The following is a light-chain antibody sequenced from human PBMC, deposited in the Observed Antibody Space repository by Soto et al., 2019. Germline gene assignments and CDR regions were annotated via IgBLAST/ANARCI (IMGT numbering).Light chain of an antibody. CDR2: DVS. Sequence: QAVVTQPASVSGSPGQSITMSCTGTSRDVGEYDYVSWYQQHPGGVPKLIIYDVSDRPSWVSSRFSGSKSGNTASLTISGLQAEDEADYYCCSYTSSSSYVFGTGTKLTVL. CDR3: CSYTSSSSYV. J-gene: IGLJ1*01. CDR1: SRDVGEYDY. V-gene: IGLV2-14*03.